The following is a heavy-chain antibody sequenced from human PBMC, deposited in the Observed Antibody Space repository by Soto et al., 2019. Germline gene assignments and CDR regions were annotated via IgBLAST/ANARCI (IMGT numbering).Heavy chain of an antibody. J-gene: IGHJ4*02. D-gene: IGHD5-12*01. Sequence: PGGSLRLSCAASGFTFSSYGMHWVRRAPGKGLEWVAVISYDGSNKYYADSVKGRFTISRDNSKNTLYLQMNSLRAEDTAVYYCAKDKTGIVATIGTLDYWGQGTLVTVSS. CDR2: ISYDGSNK. CDR3: AKDKTGIVATIGTLDY. V-gene: IGHV3-30*18. CDR1: GFTFSSYG.